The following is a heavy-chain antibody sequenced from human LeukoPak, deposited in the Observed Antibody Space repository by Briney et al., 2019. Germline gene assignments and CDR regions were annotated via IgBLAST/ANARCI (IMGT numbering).Heavy chain of an antibody. D-gene: IGHD6-13*01. CDR2: IDPSDSYT. Sequence: GESLKISCKGSGYRFTNYWISWVRQMPGKGLEWMGRIDPSDSYTSYSPSFQGHVTISADKSISTAYLQWSSLKASDTAMYFCARHIPPGIVAVGLDYWGQGTLVTVLS. CDR3: ARHIPPGIVAVGLDY. CDR1: GYRFTNYW. V-gene: IGHV5-10-1*01. J-gene: IGHJ4*02.